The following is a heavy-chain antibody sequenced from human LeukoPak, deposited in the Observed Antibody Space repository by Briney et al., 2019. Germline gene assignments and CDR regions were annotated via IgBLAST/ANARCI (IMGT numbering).Heavy chain of an antibody. V-gene: IGHV4-59*01. J-gene: IGHJ6*03. CDR3: ARRVAATSSMRDYHYMDV. CDR2: IYYSGST. Sequence: PSETLSLTCTVSGGSISSYYWSWIRQPPGKGLEWIGYIYYSGSTNYNPSLKSRVTISVDTSKNQFSLKLSSVTAADTAVYYCARRVAATSSMRDYHYMDVWGKGTTVTISS. D-gene: IGHD2-15*01. CDR1: GGSISSYY.